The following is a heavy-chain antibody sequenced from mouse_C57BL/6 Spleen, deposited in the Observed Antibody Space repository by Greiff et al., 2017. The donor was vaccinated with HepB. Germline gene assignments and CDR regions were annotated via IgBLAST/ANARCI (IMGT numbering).Heavy chain of an antibody. D-gene: IGHD1-1*02. CDR2: IDPETGGT. CDR3: TRYGGAMDY. V-gene: IGHV1-15*01. Sequence: VKLQESGAELVRPGASVTLSCKASGYTFTDYEMHWVKQTPVHGLEWIGAIDPETGGTAYNQKFKGKAILTADKSSSTAYMELRSLTSEDSAVYYRTRYGGAMDYWGQGTSVTVSS. CDR1: GYTFTDYE. J-gene: IGHJ4*01.